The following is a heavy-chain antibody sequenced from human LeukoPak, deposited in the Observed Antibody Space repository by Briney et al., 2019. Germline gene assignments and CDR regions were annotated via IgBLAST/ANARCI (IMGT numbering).Heavy chain of an antibody. V-gene: IGHV3-53*01. J-gene: IGHJ4*02. D-gene: IGHD4-23*01. CDR1: GFTVSTTY. CDR2: IYVDGRT. CDR3: ARRGDGGRSFDY. Sequence: GGSLRLSCAASGFTVSTTYMSWVRQAPGKGLEWVSLIYVDGRTYYADSVKGRFTISRDNSKNTLYLQVNSLRAEDTAVYYCARRGDGGRSFDYWGQGTLVTVSP.